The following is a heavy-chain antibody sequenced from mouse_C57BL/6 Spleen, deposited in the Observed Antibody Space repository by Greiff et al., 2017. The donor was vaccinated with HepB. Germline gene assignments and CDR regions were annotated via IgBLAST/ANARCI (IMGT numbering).Heavy chain of an antibody. V-gene: IGHV1-50*01. D-gene: IGHD2-14*01. CDR3: ARYRPHYYAMDY. J-gene: IGHJ4*01. CDR2: IDPSDSYT. CDR1: GYTFTSYW. Sequence: QVQLQQSGAELVKPGASVKISCKASGYTFTSYWMQWVKQRPGQGLEWIGEIDPSDSYTNYNQKFKGKATLTVDTSSSTAYMQLSSLTSEDSAVYYCARYRPHYYAMDYWGQGTSVTVSS.